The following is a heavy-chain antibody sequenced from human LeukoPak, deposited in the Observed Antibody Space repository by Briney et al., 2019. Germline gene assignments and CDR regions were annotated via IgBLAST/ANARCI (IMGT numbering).Heavy chain of an antibody. Sequence: GGALRLCCAVSGFTLRYEWMHSVRQAPGKGLVWVSRINSDGSSTSYAESVKGRFTISRDNAKNSLHLQMSSLRAEDTAIYFCAKRDTSGLYYFDYWGQGTLVTVSS. CDR1: GFTLRYEW. CDR2: INSDGSST. D-gene: IGHD3-10*01. J-gene: IGHJ4*02. V-gene: IGHV3-74*01. CDR3: AKRDTSGLYYFDY.